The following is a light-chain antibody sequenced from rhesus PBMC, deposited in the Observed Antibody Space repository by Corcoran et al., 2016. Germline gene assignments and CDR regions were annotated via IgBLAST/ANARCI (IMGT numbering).Light chain of an antibody. J-gene: IGKJ2*01. CDR2: KAF. CDR3: QECSNRYS. Sequence: DIQMTQSPSSLSASVGDTVTITCRASQGISSWLAWYQQQPGKAPKRLINKAFSLQSGVPSRFSGSGTGTDFSLPISSMQSEDFAAYCCQECSNRYSFGQGTKVEVK. CDR1: QGISSW. V-gene: IGKV1-22*01.